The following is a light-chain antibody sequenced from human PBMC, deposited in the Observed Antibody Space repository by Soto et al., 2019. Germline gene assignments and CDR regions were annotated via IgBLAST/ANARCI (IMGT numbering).Light chain of an antibody. Sequence: QSALTQPPSASGSPGQSVTISCTGASSDVGGYSYVSWYQQHPGKAPKLMIYEVSKRPSGVPDRFSGSKSGNTASLTVSGLQAEDVADYYCSSYGGSNNLVFGGGTKLTVL. V-gene: IGLV2-8*01. J-gene: IGLJ2*01. CDR2: EVS. CDR3: SSYGGSNNLV. CDR1: SSDVGGYSY.